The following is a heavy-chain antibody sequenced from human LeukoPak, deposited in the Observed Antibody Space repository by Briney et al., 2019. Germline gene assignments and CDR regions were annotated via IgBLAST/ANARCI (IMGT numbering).Heavy chain of an antibody. CDR1: GYAFTGYG. CDR2: ISAYSGNT. J-gene: IGHJ5*02. V-gene: IGHV1-18*01. D-gene: IGHD3-3*01. CDR3: ARDFLGSWYDFGRWFDP. Sequence: ASVKVSCKASGYAFTGYGISWVRQAPGQGLEWMGWISAYSGNTNYAQKLQGRITMTTDTSTSTAYMELRSLRSDDTAVYYCARDFLGSWYDFGRWFDPWGQGTPVTVSS.